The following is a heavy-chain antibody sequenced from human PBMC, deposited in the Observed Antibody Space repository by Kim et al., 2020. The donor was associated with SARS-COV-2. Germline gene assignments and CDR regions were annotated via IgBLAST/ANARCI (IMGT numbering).Heavy chain of an antibody. D-gene: IGHD3-9*01. J-gene: IGHJ6*02. CDR3: ARSHLSLGYYDILTGYYGESPYYYYGMDV. Sequence: SETLSLTCTVSGGSISSGGYYWSWIRQHPGKGLEWIGYIYYSGSTYYNPSLKSRVTISVDTSKNQFSLKLSSVTAADTAVYYCARSHLSLGYYDILTGYYGESPYYYYGMDVWGQGTTVTVSS. CDR1: GGSISSGGYY. V-gene: IGHV4-31*03. CDR2: IYYSGST.